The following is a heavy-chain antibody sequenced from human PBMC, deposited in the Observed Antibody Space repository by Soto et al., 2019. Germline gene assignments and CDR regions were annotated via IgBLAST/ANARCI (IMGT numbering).Heavy chain of an antibody. CDR1: GFIFTSSA. CDR2: IVVGSGNT. V-gene: IGHV1-58*01. J-gene: IGHJ5*02. CDR3: AGARDAWWFDP. Sequence: SVKVSCKTSGFIFTSSAVQWVRQARGQRLEWMGRIVVGSGNTDYAQKFHKRVTLTRDMSTSTVYMELRSLTSEDTAIYHCAGARDAWWFDPWGQGTLVTVSS.